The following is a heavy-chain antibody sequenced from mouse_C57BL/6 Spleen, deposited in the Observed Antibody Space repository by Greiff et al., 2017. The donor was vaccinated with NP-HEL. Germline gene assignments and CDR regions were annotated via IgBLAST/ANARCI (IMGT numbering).Heavy chain of an antibody. V-gene: IGHV14-3*01. CDR1: GFNIKNTY. J-gene: IGHJ2*01. CDR2: IDPANGNT. CDR3: ARNIYDSPYYFDY. Sequence: VQLKESVAELVRPGASVKLSCTASGFNIKNTYMHWVKQRPEQGLEWIGRIDPANGNTKYAPKFQGKATITADTSSNTAYLQLSSLTSEDTAIYYCARNIYDSPYYFDYWGQGTTLTVSS. D-gene: IGHD2-3*01.